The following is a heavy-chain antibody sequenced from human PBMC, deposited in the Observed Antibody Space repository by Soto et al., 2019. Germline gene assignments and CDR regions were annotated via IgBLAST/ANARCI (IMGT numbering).Heavy chain of an antibody. CDR3: ACSNRAGAGLYYYGMDV. CDR1: GGSISSGGYY. V-gene: IGHV4-31*03. CDR2: IYYSGST. J-gene: IGHJ6*02. D-gene: IGHD6-13*01. Sequence: PSETLSLTCTVSGGSISSGGYYWSWIRQHPGKGLEWIGYIYYSGSTYYNPSLKSRVTISVDTSKNQFSLKLSSVTAADTAVYYCACSNRAGAGLYYYGMDVWGRGTTVTVSS.